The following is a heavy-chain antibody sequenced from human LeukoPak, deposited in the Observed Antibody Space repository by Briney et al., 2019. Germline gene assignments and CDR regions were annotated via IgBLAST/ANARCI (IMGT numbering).Heavy chain of an antibody. J-gene: IGHJ3*02. CDR2: IRSKAYGGTT. V-gene: IGHV3-49*03. CDR3: TRVPIRTITMIVVVRGHDAFDI. CDR1: GFTFGDYA. Sequence: GRSLRLSCTVSGFTFGDYAMSRFRQAPGKGLEWVGFIRSKAYGGTTEYAASVKGRFTISRDDSKSIAYLQMNSLKSEDTAVYYCTRVPIRTITMIVVVRGHDAFDIWGQGTMVTVSS. D-gene: IGHD3-22*01.